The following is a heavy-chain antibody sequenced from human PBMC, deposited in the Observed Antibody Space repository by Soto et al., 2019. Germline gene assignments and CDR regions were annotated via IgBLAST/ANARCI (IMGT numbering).Heavy chain of an antibody. D-gene: IGHD6-19*01. V-gene: IGHV5-10-1*01. J-gene: IGHJ4*02. Sequence: GEALKISCKGSGYSFTSYWISWVRQMPGKGLEWMGRIDPSDSYTNYSPSFQGHVTISADKSISTAYLQWSTLKASDTAMYYCARHRGRAVATDYWGQGTLVTVSS. CDR2: IDPSDSYT. CDR3: ARHRGRAVATDY. CDR1: GYSFTSYW.